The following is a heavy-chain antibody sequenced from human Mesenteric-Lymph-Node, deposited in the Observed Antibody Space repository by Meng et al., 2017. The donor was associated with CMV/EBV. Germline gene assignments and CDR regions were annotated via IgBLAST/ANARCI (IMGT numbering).Heavy chain of an antibody. J-gene: IGHJ4*02. CDR2: ISSSGSTI. Sequence: GESLKISCAASGFTFSDYYMSWIRQAPGKGLEWVSYISSSGSTIYYADSVKGRFTISRDNAKNSLYLQMNSLRAEDTAVYYCAREGYDFWSGYPDYWGQGTLVTVSS. V-gene: IGHV3-11*01. CDR1: GFTFSDYY. CDR3: AREGYDFWSGYPDY. D-gene: IGHD3-3*01.